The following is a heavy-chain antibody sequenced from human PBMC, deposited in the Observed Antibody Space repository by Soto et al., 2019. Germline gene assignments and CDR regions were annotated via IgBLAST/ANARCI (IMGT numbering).Heavy chain of an antibody. CDR2: ISAYNGNT. D-gene: IGHD3-9*01. V-gene: IGHV1-18*01. CDR1: GYTFTSYG. CDR3: AGNRPQYYEFLTGPFDY. J-gene: IGHJ4*02. Sequence: ASVKVSCKASGYTFTSYGISWVRQAPGQGLEWMGWISAYNGNTNYAQKLQGRVTMTTDTSTSTAYMGLRSLRPDHTAVYSCAGNRPQYYEFLTGPFDYWGQGPPVPVSS.